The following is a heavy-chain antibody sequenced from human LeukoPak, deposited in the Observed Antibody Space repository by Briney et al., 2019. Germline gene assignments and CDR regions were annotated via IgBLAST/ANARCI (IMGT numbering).Heavy chain of an antibody. V-gene: IGHV3-30*04. J-gene: IGHJ5*02. CDR3: AVRVNYWFDP. D-gene: IGHD3-10*01. CDR2: ISDDGSHE. CDR1: GFTFGDYA. Sequence: GGSLRLSCTASGFTFGDYAMSWFRQAPGKGLEWVAVISDDGSHEYYADSVKGRFTISRDNSKNMLSLQMNNLRAEDTAVYYCAVRVNYWFDPWGQGTLVTVSS.